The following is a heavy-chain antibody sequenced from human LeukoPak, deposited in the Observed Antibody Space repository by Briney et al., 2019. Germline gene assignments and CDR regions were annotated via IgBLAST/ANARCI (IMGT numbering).Heavy chain of an antibody. CDR3: ARERDDYGDSHFDY. CDR2: IYHSGST. J-gene: IGHJ4*02. CDR1: GGSISSGGYS. D-gene: IGHD4-17*01. Sequence: PSETLSLTCAVSGGSISSGGYSWSWIRQPPGKGLEWIGYIYHSGSTYYNPSLKSRVTISVDRSKNQFSLKLSSVTAADTAVYYCARERDDYGDSHFDYWGQGTLVTVSS. V-gene: IGHV4-30-2*01.